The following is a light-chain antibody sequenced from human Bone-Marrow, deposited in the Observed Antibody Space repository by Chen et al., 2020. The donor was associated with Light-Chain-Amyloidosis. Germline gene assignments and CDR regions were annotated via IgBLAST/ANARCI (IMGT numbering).Light chain of an antibody. CDR3: QVGDRGSEPPV. CDR1: NIGSTS. J-gene: IGLJ3*02. V-gene: IGLV3-21*02. CDR2: DDS. Sequence: SYVLTQPSSVSVAPGQTATIACGGNNIGSTSVRWYQQTPGQAPLLVVYDDSDRPSGIPERLCGSKSGNSATLPVRRVVPGDETDYYFQVGDRGSEPPVFGGGPKLPV.